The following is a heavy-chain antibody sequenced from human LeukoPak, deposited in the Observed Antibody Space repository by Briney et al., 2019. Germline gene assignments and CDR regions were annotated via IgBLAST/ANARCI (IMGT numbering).Heavy chain of an antibody. CDR3: ASTDYSSSRRFDY. D-gene: IGHD6-6*01. Sequence: PSETLSLTCTVSGGSISSYYWSWIRQPPGKGLEWIGYIYYSGSTNYNPSLKSRVTISVDTSKNQFSLKLSSVTAADTAVYYCASTDYSSSRRFDYWGQGTLVTVSS. V-gene: IGHV4-59*01. J-gene: IGHJ4*02. CDR1: GGSISSYY. CDR2: IYYSGST.